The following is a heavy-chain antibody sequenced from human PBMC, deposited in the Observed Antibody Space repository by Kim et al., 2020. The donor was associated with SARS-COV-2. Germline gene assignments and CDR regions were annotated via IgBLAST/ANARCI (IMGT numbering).Heavy chain of an antibody. CDR1: GFTFSSYE. CDR3: ARTGRVRGVSLGAFDI. D-gene: IGHD3-10*01. Sequence: GGSLRLSCAASGFTFSSYEMNWVRQAPGKGLEWVSYISSSGSTIYYADSVKGRFTISRDNAKNSLYLQMNSLRAEDTAVYYCARTGRVRGVSLGAFDIWGQGTMVTVSS. J-gene: IGHJ3*02. V-gene: IGHV3-48*03. CDR2: ISSSGSTI.